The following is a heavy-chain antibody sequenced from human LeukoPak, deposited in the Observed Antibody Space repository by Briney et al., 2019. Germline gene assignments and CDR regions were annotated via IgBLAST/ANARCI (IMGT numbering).Heavy chain of an antibody. V-gene: IGHV4-30-2*01. CDR3: ARVSASGGSWGNFDY. CDR2: IYHSGST. CDR1: GGSISSGGYS. J-gene: IGHJ4*02. D-gene: IGHD2-15*01. Sequence: SETLSLTCAVSGGSISSGGYSWSWIRQPPGKGLEWIGYIYHSGSTYYNPPLKSRVTISVDRSRNQFSLKRSSVTAADTAVYYCARVSASGGSWGNFDYWGQGTLVTVSS.